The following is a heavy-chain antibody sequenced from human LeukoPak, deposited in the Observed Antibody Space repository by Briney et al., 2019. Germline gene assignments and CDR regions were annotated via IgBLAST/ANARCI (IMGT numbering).Heavy chain of an antibody. D-gene: IGHD1-14*01. CDR2: IGLTGTDR. CDR3: ATETIGRHYDY. J-gene: IGHJ4*02. V-gene: IGHV3-21*01. Sequence: GGSLRLSXAASGFTFGSCGFNWVRQAPGKGLEWVSSIGLTGTDRYYADSVRGRFTISRDNAKNSMYLQMDSLRDEDTAVYYCATETIGRHYDYWGQGTLLTVSS. CDR1: GFTFGSCG.